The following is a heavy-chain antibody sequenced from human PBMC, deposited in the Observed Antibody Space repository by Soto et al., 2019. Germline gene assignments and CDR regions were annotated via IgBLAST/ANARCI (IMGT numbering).Heavy chain of an antibody. V-gene: IGHV1-8*02. CDR2: MNPINGAT. CDR3: GRGPSPRAPAGGTPYYYAMDV. J-gene: IGHJ6*02. Sequence: ASVKVSCKASGYDFTAYDINWVRQASGQGLEWMGWMNPINGATGSARRFQGRVSMTRNTATATAYLELTILRSDDSAVYFCGRGPSPRAPAGGTPYYYAMDVWGQGTTVTVSS. D-gene: IGHD2-2*01. CDR1: GYDFTAYD.